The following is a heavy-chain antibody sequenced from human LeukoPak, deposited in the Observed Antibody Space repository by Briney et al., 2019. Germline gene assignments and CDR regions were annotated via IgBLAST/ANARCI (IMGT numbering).Heavy chain of an antibody. Sequence: GGSLRLSCAASGFTFSNAWMSWVRQAPGKGLEWVGRIKSKTDGGPTDYAAPVKGRFTISRDDSKNTLYLQMNSLKTEDTAVYYCTADLLRYFDWYDAFDIWGQGTMVTVSS. J-gene: IGHJ3*02. CDR1: GFTFSNAW. CDR3: TADLLRYFDWYDAFDI. CDR2: IKSKTDGGPT. D-gene: IGHD3-9*01. V-gene: IGHV3-15*01.